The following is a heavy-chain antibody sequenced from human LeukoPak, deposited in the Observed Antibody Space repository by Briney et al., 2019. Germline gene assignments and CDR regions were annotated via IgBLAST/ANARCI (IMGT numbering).Heavy chain of an antibody. V-gene: IGHV4-28*03. J-gene: IGHJ4*02. Sequence: SETLSLTCAVSGYSITSSSWWGWIRQPPGKGLEWIGYIYHSGTTYYNPSLQSRVTMSVDTSKNQFSLKLSSVTAADTAVYYCARAPNYDSSGYYYLDYWGQGTLVTVSS. CDR2: IYHSGTT. CDR3: ARAPNYDSSGYYYLDY. CDR1: GYSITSSSW. D-gene: IGHD3-22*01.